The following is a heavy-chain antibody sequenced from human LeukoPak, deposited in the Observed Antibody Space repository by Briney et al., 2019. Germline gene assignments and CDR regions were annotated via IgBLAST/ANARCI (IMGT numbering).Heavy chain of an antibody. CDR3: VRDGPSWGLL. CDR2: INHSGST. CDR1: GGSFSGYY. Sequence: PSETLSLTCAVYGGSFSGYYWSWIRQPPGKGLEWIGEINHSGSTNYNPSLKSRVTMSLDTSKNLFYLKLNSVTAADTAVYYCVRDGPSWGLLWGQGALVTVSS. D-gene: IGHD7-27*01. V-gene: IGHV4-34*10. J-gene: IGHJ4*02.